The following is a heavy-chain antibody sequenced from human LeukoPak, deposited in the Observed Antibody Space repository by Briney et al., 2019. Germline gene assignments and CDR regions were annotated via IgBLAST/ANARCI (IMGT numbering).Heavy chain of an antibody. J-gene: IGHJ4*02. CDR1: GYSFTSYW. V-gene: IGHV5-51*01. CDR2: IYPGDSDT. Sequence: GESLKISCKGSGYSFTSYWIGWVCQMPGKGLEWMGIIYPGDSDTRYSPSFQGQVTISADKSISTAYLQWSSLKASDTAMYYCARLPYYDSSGYYLGLDYWGQGTLVTVSS. CDR3: ARLPYYDSSGYYLGLDY. D-gene: IGHD3-22*01.